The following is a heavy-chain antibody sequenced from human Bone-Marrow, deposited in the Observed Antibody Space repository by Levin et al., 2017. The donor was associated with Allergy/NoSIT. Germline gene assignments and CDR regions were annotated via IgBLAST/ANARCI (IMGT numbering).Heavy chain of an antibody. J-gene: IGHJ4*02. CDR1: GDSMDNYY. CDR3: AGVMRIEAGVYFDY. Sequence: SETLSLTCNVSGDSMDNYYGSWIRQPAGKGLEWIGRIHSSGSINYSPSLKSRVTMSLDTSKNRLSLKLTSVTAADTAVYYCAGVMRIEAGVYFDYWGQGIRVNVSS. V-gene: IGHV4-4*07. CDR2: IHSSGSI. D-gene: IGHD2-8*01.